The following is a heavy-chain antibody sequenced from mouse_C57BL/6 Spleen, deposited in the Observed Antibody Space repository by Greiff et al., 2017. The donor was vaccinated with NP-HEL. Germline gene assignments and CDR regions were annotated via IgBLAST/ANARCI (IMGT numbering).Heavy chain of an antibody. V-gene: IGHV1-81*01. D-gene: IGHD2-4*01. J-gene: IGHJ3*01. CDR1: GYTFTSYG. CDR3: ERLDYDVWFAY. CDR2: IYPRSGNT. Sequence: LEESGAELARPGASVKLSCKASGYTFTSYGISWVKQRPGQGLEWIGEIYPRSGNTYYNEKFKGKATLTADKSSSTAYMELRSLTSEDSAGYFCERLDYDVWFAYWAQGTLVTVSA.